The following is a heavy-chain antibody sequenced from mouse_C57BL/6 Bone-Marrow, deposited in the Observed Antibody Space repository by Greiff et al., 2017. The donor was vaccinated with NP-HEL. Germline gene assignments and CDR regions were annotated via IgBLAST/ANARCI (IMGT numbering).Heavy chain of an antibody. J-gene: IGHJ2*01. Sequence: EVQLVESGGGLVQPGGSMKLSCVASGFTFSNYWMNWVRQSPEKGLEWVAQIRLKSDNYATHYAESVKGRFTISRDDSKSSVYLQMNNLRAEDTGIYYCISTVVAPFAYWGKGTTLTVSS. CDR1: GFTFSNYW. CDR2: IRLKSDNYAT. D-gene: IGHD1-1*01. CDR3: ISTVVAPFAY. V-gene: IGHV6-3*01.